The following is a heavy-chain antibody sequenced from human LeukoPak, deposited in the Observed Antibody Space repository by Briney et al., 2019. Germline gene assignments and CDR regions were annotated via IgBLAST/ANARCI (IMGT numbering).Heavy chain of an antibody. J-gene: IGHJ4*02. CDR2: ISAYNGNT. Sequence: ASVNVSCTASGYTFTSYGMSWVRQAPGQGLEWMGWISAYNGNTNYAQKLQGRVTMTTDTSTSTAYMELRSLRSDDTAVYYCARGGVVVAATANVYWGQGTLVTVSS. V-gene: IGHV1-18*01. CDR3: ARGGVVVAATANVY. CDR1: GYTFTSYG. D-gene: IGHD2-15*01.